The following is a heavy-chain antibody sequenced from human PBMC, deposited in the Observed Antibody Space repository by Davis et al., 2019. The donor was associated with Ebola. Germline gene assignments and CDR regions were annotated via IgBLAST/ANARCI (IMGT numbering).Heavy chain of an antibody. J-gene: IGHJ5*02. CDR2: ISSSSSYI. V-gene: IGHV3-21*01. D-gene: IGHD4-17*01. CDR3: ARGSPFCGDYLNWFDP. CDR1: GITFSSDS. Sequence: GEALKIPCAASGITFSSDSMNWVRKAPGKGLECFDSISSSSSYIYYADSVKGGFTISRDNAKNSLYLQMNSLRAEDTAVYYCARGSPFCGDYLNWFDPWGQGTLVTVSS.